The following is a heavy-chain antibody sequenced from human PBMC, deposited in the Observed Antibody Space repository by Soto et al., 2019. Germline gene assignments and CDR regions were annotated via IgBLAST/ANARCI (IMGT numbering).Heavy chain of an antibody. CDR1: GYTFTGYY. CDR3: ARDLGSPYGMDV. J-gene: IGHJ6*02. CDR2: INPNSGGT. V-gene: IGHV1-2*02. D-gene: IGHD3-10*01. Sequence: ASVKVSCKASGYTFTGYYMHWVRQAPGQGLEWMGWINPNSGGTNYAQEFQGRVTMTRDTSISTAYMELSRLRSDDTAVYYCARDLGSPYGMDVWGQGTTVTVSS.